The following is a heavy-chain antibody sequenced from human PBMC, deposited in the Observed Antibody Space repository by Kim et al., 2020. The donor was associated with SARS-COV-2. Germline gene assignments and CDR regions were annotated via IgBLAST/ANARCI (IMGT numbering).Heavy chain of an antibody. Sequence: GGSLSLSCASSGFPFSNYALSWVRQAPGRGLECVFSLRVLCGLPSSASSVPCRFTISRDNSKNTLYLQMNSLRAEDTAVYYCVKDRYSSGAYGMDVWGQGTTVTVSS. CDR1: GFPFSNYA. J-gene: IGHJ6*02. CDR3: VKDRYSSGAYGMDV. V-gene: IGHV3-23*01. D-gene: IGHD2-15*01. CDR2: LRVLCGLP.